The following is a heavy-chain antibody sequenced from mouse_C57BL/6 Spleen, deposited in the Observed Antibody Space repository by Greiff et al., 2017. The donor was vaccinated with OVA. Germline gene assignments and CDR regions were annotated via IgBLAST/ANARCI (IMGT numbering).Heavy chain of an antibody. D-gene: IGHD2-1*01. CDR3: SIGNYGNTYAMDY. Sequence: VKLQESGAELARPGASVKLSCKASGYTFTSSGISWVKQRTGQGLEWIGEIYPRSGYTYYNEKFKGKATLTADKSSHTADMELRSLTSEDSAVYFWSIGNYGNTYAMDYWGQGTSVTVSS. V-gene: IGHV1-81*01. CDR2: IYPRSGYT. J-gene: IGHJ4*01. CDR1: GYTFTSSG.